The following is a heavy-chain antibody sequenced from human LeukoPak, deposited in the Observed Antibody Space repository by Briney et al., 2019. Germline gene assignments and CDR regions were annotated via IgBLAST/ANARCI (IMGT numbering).Heavy chain of an antibody. D-gene: IGHD3-22*01. V-gene: IGHV3-30*02. J-gene: IGHJ6*03. Sequence: PGGSLRLSCAASGFTFSSYGMHWVRQAPGKGLEGVAFIRHDGSNKYYADSMKGRFTISRDNSKNTLYLQMNSLRAGDTAVYYCAKGSKLVVITRDHYMAVWGKGTTVTISS. CDR2: IRHDGSNK. CDR1: GFTFSSYG. CDR3: AKGSKLVVITRDHYMAV.